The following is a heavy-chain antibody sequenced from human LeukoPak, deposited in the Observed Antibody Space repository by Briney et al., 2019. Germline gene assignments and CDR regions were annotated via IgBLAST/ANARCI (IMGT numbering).Heavy chain of an antibody. CDR2: IYHSGST. CDR3: ARSGLGYYFDY. CDR1: GGSISSYY. Sequence: SETLSLTCTVSGGSISSYYWSWIRQPPGKGLEWIGYIYHSGSTYYNPSLKSRVTISVDRSKNQFSLKLSSVTAADTAVYYCARSGLGYYFDYWGQGTLVTVSS. V-gene: IGHV4-59*12. J-gene: IGHJ4*02. D-gene: IGHD7-27*01.